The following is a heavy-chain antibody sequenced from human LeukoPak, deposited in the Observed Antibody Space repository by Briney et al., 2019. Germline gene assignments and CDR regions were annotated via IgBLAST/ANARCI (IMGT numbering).Heavy chain of an antibody. V-gene: IGHV1-18*01. CDR3: ARGKSGYYDSSATDY. J-gene: IGHJ4*02. Sequence: ASVKVSCKASGYTFTSCGISWVRQAPGQGLEWMGWISAYNGNTNYAQKLQGRVTMTTDTSTSTAYMELRSLRSDDTAVYYCARGKSGYYDSSATDYWGQGTLVTVSS. CDR1: GYTFTSCG. CDR2: ISAYNGNT. D-gene: IGHD3-22*01.